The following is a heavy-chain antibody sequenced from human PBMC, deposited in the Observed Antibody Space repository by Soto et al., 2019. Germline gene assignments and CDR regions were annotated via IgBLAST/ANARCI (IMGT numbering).Heavy chain of an antibody. V-gene: IGHV4-39*01. CDR2: IYYSGST. D-gene: IGHD6-6*01. Sequence: SETLSLTCTVSGGSISSSSYYWGWIRQPPGKGLEWIGSIYYSGSTYYNPSLKSRVTISVDTSKNQFSLKLSSVTAADTAVYYCARHKGGVAARSYYYYYMDVWGKGTTVTVSS. CDR1: GGSISSSSYY. CDR3: ARHKGGVAARSYYYYYMDV. J-gene: IGHJ6*03.